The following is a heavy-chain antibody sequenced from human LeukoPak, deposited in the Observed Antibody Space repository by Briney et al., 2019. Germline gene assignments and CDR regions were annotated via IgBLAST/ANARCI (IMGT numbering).Heavy chain of an antibody. CDR3: AAARDYFDY. Sequence: SVKVSCKASGGTFSSYAISWVRQAPGQGLEWMGIINPSGGTTSYAQKFQGRVTMTRDTSTSTVDMELSSLRSEDTAVCYCAAARDYFDYWGQGTLVTVSS. J-gene: IGHJ4*02. D-gene: IGHD6-25*01. CDR1: GGTFSSYA. V-gene: IGHV1-46*01. CDR2: INPSGGTT.